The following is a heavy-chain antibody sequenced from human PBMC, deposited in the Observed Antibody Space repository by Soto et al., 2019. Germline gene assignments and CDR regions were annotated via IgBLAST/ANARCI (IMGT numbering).Heavy chain of an antibody. Sequence: SETLSLTRNVSGGSIRSYYWSWIRQPAGKALEWIGRIYTSGTTNYNPSLKSRATILVDTSKNQFSLKLSSVTAADTAVYYCAREGASGFGMDVWGQGTTVTVS. V-gene: IGHV4-4*07. CDR2: IYTSGTT. CDR3: AREGASGFGMDV. CDR1: GGSIRSYY. J-gene: IGHJ6*02. D-gene: IGHD1-26*01.